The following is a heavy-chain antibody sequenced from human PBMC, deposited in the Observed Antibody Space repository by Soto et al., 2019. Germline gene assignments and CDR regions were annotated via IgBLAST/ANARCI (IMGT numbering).Heavy chain of an antibody. CDR3: AKSDYYYSSGSYFVGGMDV. CDR2: IIPIFGTA. D-gene: IGHD3-10*01. V-gene: IGHV1-69*01. Sequence: QVQLVQSGAEVKKPESSVKVSCKASGGTFSSYAISWVRQAPGQGLEWMGGIIPIFGTANYAQKFQGRVTITADESTSTAYMELSSLRSEDTAVYYCAKSDYYYSSGSYFVGGMDVWRQGTTVTVSS. CDR1: GGTFSSYA. J-gene: IGHJ6*02.